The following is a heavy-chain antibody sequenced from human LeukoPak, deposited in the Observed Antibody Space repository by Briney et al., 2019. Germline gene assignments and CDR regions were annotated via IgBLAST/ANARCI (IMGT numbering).Heavy chain of an antibody. V-gene: IGHV4-39*01. CDR2: IYYSGST. CDR1: GDSIRSSNYY. Sequence: SETLSLTCTVSGDSIRSSNYYWGWIRQPPGKGLEWIGAIYYSGSTFYNPSLKTRVTISIDTSKNQFSLKLTSVTAADTAIFYCASGYFVHTFDFWGQGTLGTVSS. CDR3: ASGYFVHTFDF. D-gene: IGHD2-2*03. J-gene: IGHJ4*02.